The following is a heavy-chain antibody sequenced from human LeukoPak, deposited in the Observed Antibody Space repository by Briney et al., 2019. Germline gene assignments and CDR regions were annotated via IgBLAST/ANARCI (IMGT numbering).Heavy chain of an antibody. Sequence: PSVSLSCKASGGTFSSYAISWVRQAPGQGLEWMGRIIPIFGTANYAQKFQGRVTITADESTSTAYMELSSLRSEDTAVYYCARDRKDTAMGPDYYYGMDVWGQGRTVTASS. CDR3: ARDRKDTAMGPDYYYGMDV. J-gene: IGHJ6*02. CDR2: IIPIFGTA. D-gene: IGHD5-18*01. V-gene: IGHV1-69*13. CDR1: GGTFSSYA.